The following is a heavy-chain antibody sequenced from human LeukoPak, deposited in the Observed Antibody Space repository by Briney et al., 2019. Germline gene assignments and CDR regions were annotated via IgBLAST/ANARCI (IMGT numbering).Heavy chain of an antibody. CDR3: ARYVRKFYGGGDYYYYMDV. V-gene: IGHV3-74*01. Sequence: GGSLRLSCAASGFTFSSYWMHWVRQAPGKGLVWVSRINSDGSSTSYADSVKGRFTISRDNAKNTLYLQMNSLRAEDTALYYCARYVRKFYGGGDYYYYMDVWGKGTTVTISS. CDR1: GFTFSSYW. CDR2: INSDGSST. D-gene: IGHD4-17*01. J-gene: IGHJ6*03.